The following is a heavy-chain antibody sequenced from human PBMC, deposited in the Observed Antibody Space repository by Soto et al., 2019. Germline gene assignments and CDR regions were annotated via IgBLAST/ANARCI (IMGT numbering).Heavy chain of an antibody. CDR2: IYYSGST. V-gene: IGHV4-59*01. CDR1: GGSISSYY. J-gene: IGHJ4*02. D-gene: IGHD3-22*01. CDR3: ARETSSGYQY. Sequence: SETLSLTCTVSGGSISSYYWSWIRQPPGKGLEWIGYIYYSGSTNYNPSLKSRVTISVDTSKNQFSLKLSSVTAADTAVYYCARETSSGYQYWGQGTLVTVSS.